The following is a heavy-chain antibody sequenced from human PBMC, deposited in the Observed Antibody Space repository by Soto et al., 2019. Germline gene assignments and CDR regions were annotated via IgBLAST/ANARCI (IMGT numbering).Heavy chain of an antibody. CDR1: GFTFRNFG. Sequence: GGSLRLSCAASGFTFRNFGIHWVRQAPGKGLEWVSSISYDGSNKYYSYSAKGRFTISKDNSKNTLYLQMNSLRAEDTAVYYCAKDPFIAAIELRGWFHXWGQGTLFTVSX. J-gene: IGHJ5*02. D-gene: IGHD1-26*01. V-gene: IGHV3-30*18. CDR2: ISYDGSNK. CDR3: AKDPFIAAIELRGWFHX.